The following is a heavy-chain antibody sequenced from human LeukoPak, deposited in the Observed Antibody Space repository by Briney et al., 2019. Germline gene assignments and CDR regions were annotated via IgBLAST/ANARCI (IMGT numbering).Heavy chain of an antibody. V-gene: IGHV3-15*01. CDR3: TTAHYSGYDFDY. D-gene: IGHD5-12*01. CDR2: IKSKTDGGTT. CDR1: GFTFSNAW. J-gene: IGHJ4*01. Sequence: GGSLRLSCAASGFTFSNAWMSWVRQAPGKGLEWVGRIKSKTDGGTTDYAAPVKGRFTISRDDSKNTLYLQMNSLKTEDTAVYYCTTAHYSGYDFDYWGHGTLVTVPS.